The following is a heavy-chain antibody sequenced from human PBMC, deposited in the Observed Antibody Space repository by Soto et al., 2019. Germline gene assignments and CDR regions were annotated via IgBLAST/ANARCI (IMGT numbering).Heavy chain of an antibody. D-gene: IGHD1-1*01. CDR2: IYYSGGA. V-gene: IGHV4-31*03. J-gene: IGHJ3*01. Sequence: QVHLQESGPGVVKPSQTLSLTCSVSGDSITSDGFYWSWIRQHPGKGLEWIGDIYYSGGASYNPSPNPSRKSRVSLSLDTSESHLSLKLASVTAADTAVYYWARRHDIWSGPDAFGVWGQGTMVNVS. CDR3: ARRHDIWSGPDAFGV. CDR1: GDSITSDGFY.